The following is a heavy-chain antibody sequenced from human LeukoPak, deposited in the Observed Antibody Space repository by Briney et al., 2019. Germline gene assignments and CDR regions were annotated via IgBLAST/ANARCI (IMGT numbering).Heavy chain of an antibody. Sequence: GGSLRLSCAASGFTFSSYATSWVRQAPGKGLEWVSAISGTGGSTYYADSVKGRFTISRDYSKNTLYLQMNSLRAEDTAVYYCAKDNKYYYGSGSYYIFDYWGQGTLVTVSS. CDR1: GFTFSSYA. J-gene: IGHJ4*02. CDR2: ISGTGGST. D-gene: IGHD3-10*01. CDR3: AKDNKYYYGSGSYYIFDY. V-gene: IGHV3-23*01.